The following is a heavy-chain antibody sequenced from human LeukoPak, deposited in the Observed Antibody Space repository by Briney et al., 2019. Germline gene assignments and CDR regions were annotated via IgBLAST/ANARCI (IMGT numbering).Heavy chain of an antibody. CDR3: ARDLDGYNYFDY. J-gene: IGHJ4*02. CDR2: IYSGGST. Sequence: PGGSLRLSCAASGFTVSSNYMSWVRQAPGKGLEWVSVIYSGGSTYYADSVKGRFTISRDNSKNTLYLQMNSLRAEDTAVYYCARDLDGYNYFDYRGQGTLVTVSS. V-gene: IGHV3-66*02. CDR1: GFTVSSNY. D-gene: IGHD5-24*01.